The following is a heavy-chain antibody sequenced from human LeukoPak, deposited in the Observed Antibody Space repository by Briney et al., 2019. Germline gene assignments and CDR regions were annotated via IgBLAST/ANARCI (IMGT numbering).Heavy chain of an antibody. V-gene: IGHV4-4*07. CDR2: TYTSGST. CDR3: AKNRDTAMALDFDS. J-gene: IGHJ4*02. Sequence: SETLSLTCTVSGGSMSSYYWSWIRQPAGKGLEWIGRTYTSGSTSYSPSLKSRVTMPVDTSKHQFSLKLTSVTAADTAVYYCAKNRDTAMALDFDSWGQGTLVTVSS. CDR1: GGSMSSYY. D-gene: IGHD5-18*01.